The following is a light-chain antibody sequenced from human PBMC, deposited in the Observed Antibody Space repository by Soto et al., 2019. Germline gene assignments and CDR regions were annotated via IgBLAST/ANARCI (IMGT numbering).Light chain of an antibody. CDR2: KAS. CDR3: QQYNSSSRT. V-gene: IGKV1-5*03. Sequence: DIQMTQSPSTLSASVGDRVTITCRASQSISSSLAWYQQKPGKAPNLLIYKASSLESGVPSRFSGGGSGTEFTLTISSLQPDDFATYYCQQYNSSSRTFGQGTKVDIK. J-gene: IGKJ1*01. CDR1: QSISSS.